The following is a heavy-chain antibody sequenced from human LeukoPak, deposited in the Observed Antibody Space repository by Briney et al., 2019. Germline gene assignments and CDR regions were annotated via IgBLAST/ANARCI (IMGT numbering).Heavy chain of an antibody. D-gene: IGHD2-21*02. CDR1: GYSISSGYY. CDR3: ARAYCGGDCYPGDFDY. CDR2: IYHSGST. V-gene: IGHV4-38-2*02. J-gene: IGHJ4*02. Sequence: SETLSLTCTVSGYSISSGYYWGWIRQPPGKGLEWIGSIYHSGSTYYNPSLKSRVTISVDTSKNQFSLKLSSVTAADTAVYYCARAYCGGDCYPGDFDYWGQGTLVTVSP.